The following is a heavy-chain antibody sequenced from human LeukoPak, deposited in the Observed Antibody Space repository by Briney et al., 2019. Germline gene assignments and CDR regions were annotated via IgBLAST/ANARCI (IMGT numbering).Heavy chain of an antibody. Sequence: KHGESLKISCKDSGYSFSSSWIGWVRQMPGKGLEWLGIIYSGDSETRYSPSFQGQVTISVDKSINTVYLQWSSLKASDTAMYYCARCSANWFDPWGQGTLVTVSS. J-gene: IGHJ5*02. CDR2: IYSGDSET. CDR3: ARCSANWFDP. CDR1: GYSFSSSW. V-gene: IGHV5-51*01. D-gene: IGHD2-15*01.